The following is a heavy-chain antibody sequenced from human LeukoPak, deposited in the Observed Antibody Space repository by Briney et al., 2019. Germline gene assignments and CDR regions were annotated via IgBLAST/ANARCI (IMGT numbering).Heavy chain of an antibody. CDR3: ARSLYSTKRFDP. Sequence: SVKVSCKASGGTFSSYAISWVRQAPGQGLEWMGGIIPIFGTASYAQKFQGRVTITADESTSTAYMELSSLRSEDTAVYYCARSLYSTKRFDPWGQGTPVTVSS. CDR1: GGTFSSYA. J-gene: IGHJ5*02. CDR2: IIPIFGTA. D-gene: IGHD6-13*01. V-gene: IGHV1-69*13.